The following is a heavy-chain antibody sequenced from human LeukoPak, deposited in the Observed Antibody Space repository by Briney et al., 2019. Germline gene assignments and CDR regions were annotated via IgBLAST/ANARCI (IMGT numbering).Heavy chain of an antibody. CDR1: GFTFSSYG. D-gene: IGHD1-26*01. CDR2: IRYDGSNK. Sequence: GESLKISCAASGFTFSSYGMHWVRQAPGKGLEWVAFIRYDGSNKYYADSVKGRFTISRDNSKNTLYLQMNSLRAEDTAVYYCAKDALGSYSSCDYWGQGTLVTVSS. V-gene: IGHV3-30*02. J-gene: IGHJ4*02. CDR3: AKDALGSYSSCDY.